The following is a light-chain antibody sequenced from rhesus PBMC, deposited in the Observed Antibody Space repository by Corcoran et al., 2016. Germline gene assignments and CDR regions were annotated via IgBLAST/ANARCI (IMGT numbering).Light chain of an antibody. CDR3: CSYTPSATYYI. V-gene: IGLV2S7*01. Sequence: QSAPTQPPSVSGSPGQAVTISCTGTSSDIGGYNYVSWYQQHPGKAPKLMIYGVSSRPSGVSDRFSGSKSGNTASLTISGLQAEDEADYYCCSYTPSATYYIFSAGTRLTVL. CDR2: GVS. J-gene: IGLJ1*01. CDR1: SSDIGGYNY.